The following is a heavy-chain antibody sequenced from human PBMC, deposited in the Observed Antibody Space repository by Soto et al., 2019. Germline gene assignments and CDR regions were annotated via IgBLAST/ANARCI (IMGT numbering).Heavy chain of an antibody. CDR2: ISAYNGNT. D-gene: IGHD2-2*01. Sequence: ASVKVSCKASGYTFTSYGISWVRQAPGQGLEWMGWISAYNGNTNYAQKLQGRVTMTTDTSTSTAYMELRSLRSDDTAVYYCARDCPHWLPAAMAFCSDWFDPWGQGTLVTVSS. CDR3: ARDCPHWLPAAMAFCSDWFDP. CDR1: GYTFTSYG. J-gene: IGHJ5*02. V-gene: IGHV1-18*04.